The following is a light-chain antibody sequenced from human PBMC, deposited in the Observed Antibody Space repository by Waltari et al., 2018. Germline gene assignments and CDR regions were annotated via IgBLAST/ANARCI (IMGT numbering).Light chain of an antibody. J-gene: IGLJ3*02. V-gene: IGLV1-44*01. CDR3: ATWDASLDTWV. CDR1: NSNIGSDI. Sequence: QSVVTQPPSASGTPGQRVTLSCSGSNSNIGSDIVNWYQQFPGTAPKLLIYANNQRPAGGPGRFSASRSGTSASLVISGLQSEDEADYYWATWDASLDTWVFGGGTKVTVL. CDR2: ANN.